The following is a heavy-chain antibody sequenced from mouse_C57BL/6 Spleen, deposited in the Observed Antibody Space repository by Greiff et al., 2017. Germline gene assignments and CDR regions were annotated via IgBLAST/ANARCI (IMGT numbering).Heavy chain of an antibody. CDR3: ANPNSSSYDC. D-gene: IGHD1-1*01. J-gene: IGHJ2*01. CDR2: IHPNSGST. Sequence: QVQLQQPGAELVKPGASVKLSCKASGYTFTSSWMHWVKQRPGQGLEWIGMIHPNSGSTNYNEKFKSKATLTVDKSSSSAYMQLSRLTSEDSAVYYCANPNSSSYDCWGQGTTLTVSS. CDR1: GYTFTSSW. V-gene: IGHV1-64*01.